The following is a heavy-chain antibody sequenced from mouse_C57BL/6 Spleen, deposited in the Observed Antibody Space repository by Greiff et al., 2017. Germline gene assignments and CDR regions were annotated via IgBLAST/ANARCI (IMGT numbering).Heavy chain of an antibody. CDR3: ARDYDSNWFAY. Sequence: QVQLQQSGPGLVQPSQSLSITCTVSGFSLTSYGVHWVRQSPGKGLEWLGVIWSGGSTDYNAAFISRLSISKDNSKSQFFFKMNSLQTDDTAIYYCARDYDSNWFAYWGQGTLVTVSA. J-gene: IGHJ3*01. CDR2: IWSGGST. V-gene: IGHV2-2*01. CDR1: GFSLTSYG. D-gene: IGHD2-4*01.